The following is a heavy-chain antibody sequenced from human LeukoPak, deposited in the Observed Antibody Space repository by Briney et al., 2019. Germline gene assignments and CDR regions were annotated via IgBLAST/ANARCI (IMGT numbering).Heavy chain of an antibody. J-gene: IGHJ5*02. D-gene: IGHD2-15*01. CDR1: GGTFSSYA. Sequence: SVKVSCKASGGTFSSYAISWERQAPGQGLEWMGGIIPIFGTANYAQKFQGRVTITTDESTSTAYMELSSLRSEDTAVYYCARSATPTKNWFDPWGQGTLVTVSS. CDR2: IIPIFGTA. V-gene: IGHV1-69*05. CDR3: ARSATPTKNWFDP.